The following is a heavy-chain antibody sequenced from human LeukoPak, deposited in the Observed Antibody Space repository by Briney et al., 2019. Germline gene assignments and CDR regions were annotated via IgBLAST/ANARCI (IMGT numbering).Heavy chain of an antibody. D-gene: IGHD2-2*01. V-gene: IGHV1-2*02. CDR2: INPNSGGT. CDR3: ARAITKKNYYFDY. J-gene: IGHJ4*02. Sequence: GASVKVSCKASGYTFTGYYMHWVRQALGQGLEWMGWINPNSGGTNYAQKFQGRVTMTRDTSISTAYMELSRLRSDDTAVYYCARAITKKNYYFDYWGQGTLVTVSS. CDR1: GYTFTGYY.